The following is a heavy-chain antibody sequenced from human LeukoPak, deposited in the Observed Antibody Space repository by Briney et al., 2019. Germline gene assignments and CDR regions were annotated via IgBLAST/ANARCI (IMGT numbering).Heavy chain of an antibody. V-gene: IGHV4-30-4*08. Sequence: SQTLSLTCTISDGSISSGDYYWSWIRQPPGKGLEWIGYIYYSGSTYYNPSLKSRVTISVDTSKNQFSLKLSSVTAADTAVYYCARGGAVNLLHYWGQGTPVTVSS. CDR2: IYYSGST. J-gene: IGHJ4*02. CDR1: DGSISSGDYY. CDR3: ARGGAVNLLHY. D-gene: IGHD6-19*01.